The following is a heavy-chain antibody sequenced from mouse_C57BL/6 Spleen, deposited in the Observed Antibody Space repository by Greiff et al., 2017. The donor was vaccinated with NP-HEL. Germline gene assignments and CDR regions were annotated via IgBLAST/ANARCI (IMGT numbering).Heavy chain of an antibody. CDR1: GYTFTDYY. D-gene: IGHD1-1*01. J-gene: IGHJ1*03. CDR2: IYPGSGNT. Sequence: QVQLKESGAELVRPGASVKLSCKASGYTFTDYYINWVKQRPGQGLEWIARIYPGSGNTYYNEKFKGKATLTAEKSSSTAYMQLSSLTSEDSAVYFCARSLRLYYGSSSYWYFDVWGTGTTVTVSS. V-gene: IGHV1-76*01. CDR3: ARSLRLYYGSSSYWYFDV.